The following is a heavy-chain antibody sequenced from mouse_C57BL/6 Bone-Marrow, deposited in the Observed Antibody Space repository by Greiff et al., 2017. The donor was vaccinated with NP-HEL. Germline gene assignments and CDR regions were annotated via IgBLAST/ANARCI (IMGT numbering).Heavy chain of an antibody. J-gene: IGHJ4*01. Sequence: VQLQQSGAELVRPGASVKLSCTASGFNIKDDYMHWVKQRPEQGLEWIGWIDPENGDTEYASKFQGKATITADTSSNTAYLQLSSLTSENTAVYYCTYVFLVAAVYALDDRGQGTTVTVSS. CDR2: IDPENGDT. CDR3: TYVFLVAAVYALDD. V-gene: IGHV14-4*01. CDR1: GFNIKDDY. D-gene: IGHD6-1*01.